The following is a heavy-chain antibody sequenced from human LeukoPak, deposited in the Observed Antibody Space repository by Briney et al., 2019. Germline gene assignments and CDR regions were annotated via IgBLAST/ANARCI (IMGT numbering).Heavy chain of an antibody. CDR2: IKEDGSEK. D-gene: IGHD3-22*01. CDR1: GFTFRNYD. V-gene: IGHV3-7*01. Sequence: GGSLRLSCAASGFTFRNYDMSLVRQAPGKGLEWVANIKEDGSEKYYGDSVKGRFTISRDNAKNSLYLEMNSLRVEDTAVYYCARDSSGYQWGQGTLVTVSS. CDR3: ARDSSGYQ. J-gene: IGHJ4*02.